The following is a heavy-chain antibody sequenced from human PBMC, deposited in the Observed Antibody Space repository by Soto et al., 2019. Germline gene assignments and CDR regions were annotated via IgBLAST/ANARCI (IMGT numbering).Heavy chain of an antibody. V-gene: IGHV4-34*01. CDR3: ARGPSPMVRGRWFDS. CDR1: GGSFSGYY. J-gene: IGHJ5*01. CDR2: INHSGST. D-gene: IGHD3-10*01. Sequence: QVQLQQWGAGLLKPSETLSLTCAVYGGSFSGYYWRWIRQPPGKGLEWIGEINHSGSTNYNPSPKQRVTISVDTSKNQFSLKLSSVTAADTAVYYCARGPSPMVRGRWFDSWGQGTLVTVSS.